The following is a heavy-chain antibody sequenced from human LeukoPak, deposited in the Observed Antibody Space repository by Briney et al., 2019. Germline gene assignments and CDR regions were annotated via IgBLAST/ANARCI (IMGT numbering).Heavy chain of an antibody. V-gene: IGHV4-4*07. CDR3: ARLGSGYYEYYFDF. D-gene: IGHD3-3*01. J-gene: IGHJ4*02. CDR2: IYTSGST. Sequence: SETLSLTCTVSGGSISSYSWSWIRQPAGKGLEWIGLIYTSGSTNYNPSLKSRVTMTVDTSKNQFSLKLTSVTAADTAVYYCARLGSGYYEYYFDFWGQGTLATVSS. CDR1: GGSISSYS.